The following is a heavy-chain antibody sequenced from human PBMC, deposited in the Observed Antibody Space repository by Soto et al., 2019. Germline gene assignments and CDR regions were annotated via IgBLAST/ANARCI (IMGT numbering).Heavy chain of an antibody. CDR2: ISFDGGKE. V-gene: IGHV3-30-3*01. D-gene: IGHD5-18*01. J-gene: IGHJ6*02. CDR1: VFTFSTYA. Sequence: QVQVVESGGGVVQPGRSLRLSCTASVFTFSTYAMHWVRQAPGKGLEWLAIISFDGGKEYYADSVKGRFTISRDNSTNTLYLQMKSKRVEDTAVYYCAREADRAIVHYFYAIDVWGQGTAVTVSS. CDR3: AREADRAIVHYFYAIDV.